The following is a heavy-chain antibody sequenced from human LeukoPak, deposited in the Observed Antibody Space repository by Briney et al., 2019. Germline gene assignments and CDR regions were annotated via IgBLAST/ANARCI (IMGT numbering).Heavy chain of an antibody. CDR3: ARSESSTSCYGCYYYGMDV. J-gene: IGHJ6*02. CDR2: IKQDGSEK. V-gene: IGHV3-7*03. CDR1: GFTFSSYW. Sequence: GGSLRLSCAASGFTFSSYWMSWVRQAPGKGLEWVANIKQDGSEKYYVDSVKGRFTISRDNAKNSLYLQMNSLRAEDTAVYYCARSESSTSCYGCYYYGMDVWGQGTTVTVSS. D-gene: IGHD2-2*01.